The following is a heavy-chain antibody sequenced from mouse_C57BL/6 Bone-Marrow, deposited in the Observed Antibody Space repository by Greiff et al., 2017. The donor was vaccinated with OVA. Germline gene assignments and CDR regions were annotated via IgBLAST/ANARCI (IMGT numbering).Heavy chain of an antibody. V-gene: IGHV1-26*01. Sequence: EVQLQQSGPELVKPGASVKISCKASGYTFTDYYMNWVKKSHGKSLEWIGDINPNNGGTSYNQKFKGKATLTVDKSSSTAYMELRSLTSEDSAVYYCARSGGWLLLFADWGQGTLVTVSA. D-gene: IGHD2-3*01. J-gene: IGHJ3*01. CDR3: ARSGGWLLLFAD. CDR2: INPNNGGT. CDR1: GYTFTDYY.